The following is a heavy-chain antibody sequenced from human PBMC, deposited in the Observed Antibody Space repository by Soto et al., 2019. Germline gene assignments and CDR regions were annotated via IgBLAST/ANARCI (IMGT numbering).Heavy chain of an antibody. D-gene: IGHD5-18*01. J-gene: IGHJ3*02. CDR1: GYTFTSYA. CDR2: INAGNGNT. V-gene: IGHV1-3*01. CDR3: ARDQGYSYGYPHDASDI. Sequence: GASVKVSCKASGYTFTSYAMHWVRQAPGQRLEWMGWINAGNGNTKYSQKFQGRVTITRDTSASTAYMELSSLRSEDTAVYYCARDQGYSYGYPHDASDIWGQGTMVTVSS.